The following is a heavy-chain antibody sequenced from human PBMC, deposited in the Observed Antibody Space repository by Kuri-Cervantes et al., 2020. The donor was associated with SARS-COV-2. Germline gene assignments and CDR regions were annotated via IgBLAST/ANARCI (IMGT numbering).Heavy chain of an antibody. J-gene: IGHJ6*03. CDR3: TRQGYSSSWYPYYYYMDV. CDR1: GFTFSGSA. Sequence: GESLKISCAASGFTFSGSAMHWVRQASGKGLEWVGRIRSKANSYATAYAASVKGRFTISRDDSKNTVYLQMNSLKTEDTAVYYCTRQGYSSSWYPYYYYMDVWGKGTTVTVSS. CDR2: IRSKANSYAT. D-gene: IGHD6-13*01. V-gene: IGHV3-73*01.